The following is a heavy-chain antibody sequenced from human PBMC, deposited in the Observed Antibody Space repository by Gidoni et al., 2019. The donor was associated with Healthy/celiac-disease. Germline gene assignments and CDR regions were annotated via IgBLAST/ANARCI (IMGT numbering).Heavy chain of an antibody. V-gene: IGHV1-69*01. CDR2: IIPIFGTA. J-gene: IGHJ4*02. Sequence: QVQRVQSGAEVKKPGSSVQVACKASGGTLSSYAISWVRQAPGQGLEWMGGIIPIFGTANYAQKFQGRVTITADESTSTAYMELSSLRSEDTAVYYCARDRDYGSGSYPYWGQGTLVTVSS. D-gene: IGHD3-10*01. CDR3: ARDRDYGSGSYPY. CDR1: GGTLSSYA.